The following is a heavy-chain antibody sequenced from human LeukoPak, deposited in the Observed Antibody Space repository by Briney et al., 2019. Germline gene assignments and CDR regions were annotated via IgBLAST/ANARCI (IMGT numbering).Heavy chain of an antibody. D-gene: IGHD6-19*01. J-gene: IGHJ4*02. CDR3: IAVAGNFDY. V-gene: IGHV4-39*07. CDR1: GGSISSGSYY. Sequence: SETLSLTCTVSGGSISSGSYYWSWIRQPPGKGLEWIGSIYYSGSTYYNPSLKSRVTISVDTSKNQFSLKLSSVTAADTAVYYCIAVAGNFDYWGQGTLVTVSS. CDR2: IYYSGST.